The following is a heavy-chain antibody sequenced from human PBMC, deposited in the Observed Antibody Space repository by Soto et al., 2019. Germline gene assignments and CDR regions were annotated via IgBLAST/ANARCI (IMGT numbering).Heavy chain of an antibody. D-gene: IGHD1-20*01. CDR2: IIPILGIA. CDR3: ARDRTITGPNYYYYYGMDV. Sequence: QVQLVQSGAEVKKPGSSVKVSCKASGGTFSSYTISWVRQAPGQGLEWMGRIIPILGIANYAQKFQGRVTITADKSTSTAYIELSSLRSEDTAVYYCARDRTITGPNYYYYYGMDVWGQGTTVTVSS. V-gene: IGHV1-69*08. CDR1: GGTFSSYT. J-gene: IGHJ6*02.